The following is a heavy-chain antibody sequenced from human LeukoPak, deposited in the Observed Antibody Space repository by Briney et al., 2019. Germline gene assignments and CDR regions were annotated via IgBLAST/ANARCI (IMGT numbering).Heavy chain of an antibody. CDR2: ISYDGSNK. D-gene: IGHD6-19*01. CDR1: GFTFSSYA. CDR3: ARDRAIAVAGNFDY. J-gene: IGHJ4*02. V-gene: IGHV3-30*04. Sequence: PGRSLRLSCAASGFTFSSYAMHWVRQAPGKGLEWVAVISYDGSNKYYADSVKGRFTISRDNSKNTLYLQMNSLRGEDTAVYYCARDRAIAVAGNFDYWGQGTLVTVSS.